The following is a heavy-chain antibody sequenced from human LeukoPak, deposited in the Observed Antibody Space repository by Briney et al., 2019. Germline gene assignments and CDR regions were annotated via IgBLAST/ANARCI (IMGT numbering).Heavy chain of an antibody. D-gene: IGHD6-6*01. CDR2: INHSGST. CDR1: GGSFSGYY. J-gene: IGHJ4*02. CDR3: ARGRNVLRFGTTARKYYFDY. V-gene: IGHV4-34*01. Sequence: PSETLSLTCAVYGGSFSGYYWSWIRQPPGKGLEWIGEINHSGSTNYNPSLKSRVTISVDTSKNQFSLKLSSVTAADTAVYYCARGRNVLRFGTTARKYYFDYWGQGTLVTVSS.